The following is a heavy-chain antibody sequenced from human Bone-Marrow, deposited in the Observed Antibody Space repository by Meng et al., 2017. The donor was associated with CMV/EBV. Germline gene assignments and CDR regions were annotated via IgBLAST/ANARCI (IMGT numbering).Heavy chain of an antibody. CDR1: GYTFTSYG. V-gene: IGHV1-18*04. Sequence: ASVKVSCKASGYTFTSYGISWVRQAPGQGLEWMGWISAYNGNTNYAQKLQGRVTMTTDTSTSTAYMELRSLRSDDTAVYYCARDSATPRSYYYYGMDVWGQGTTVTVS. J-gene: IGHJ6*02. CDR2: ISAYNGNT. CDR3: ARDSATPRSYYYYGMDV. D-gene: IGHD2-15*01.